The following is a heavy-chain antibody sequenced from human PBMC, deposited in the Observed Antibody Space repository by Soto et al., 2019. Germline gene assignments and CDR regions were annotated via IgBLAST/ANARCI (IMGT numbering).Heavy chain of an antibody. J-gene: IGHJ4*02. CDR3: ARDGRGSGYYYDY. V-gene: IGHV3-64*01. CDR2: ISSNGGST. CDR1: GFTFSSYA. D-gene: IGHD3-22*01. Sequence: GSLRLSCAASGFTFSSYAMHWVRQAPGKGLEYVSAISSNGGSTYYANSVKGRFTISRDNSKNTLYLQMGSLRAEDMAVYYCARDGRGSGYYYDYWGQGTLVTVSS.